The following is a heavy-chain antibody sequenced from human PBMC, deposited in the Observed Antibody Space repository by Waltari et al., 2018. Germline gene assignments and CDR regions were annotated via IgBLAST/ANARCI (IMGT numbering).Heavy chain of an antibody. V-gene: IGHV4-39*01. Sequence: QLQLQESGPGLVKPSETLSPTSTGSGGPSSISIYDWGGIRPPPGKGLEWIGSIYYSGSTYHNPSLKSRVTISVDTSKNQFSLKLSSVTAADTAVYYCARHSGTLEPLNYWGQGTLVTVSS. CDR1: GGPSSISIYD. D-gene: IGHD1-1*01. CDR2: IYYSGST. CDR3: ARHSGTLEPLNY. J-gene: IGHJ4*02.